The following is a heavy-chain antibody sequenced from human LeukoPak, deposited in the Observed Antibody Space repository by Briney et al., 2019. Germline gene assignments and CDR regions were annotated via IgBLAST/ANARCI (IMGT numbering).Heavy chain of an antibody. CDR1: GFTFTTSA. V-gene: IGHV1-58*02. D-gene: IGHD5-12*01. CDR2: IVVDTGYT. J-gene: IGHJ6*02. CDR3: AADLMPQTGYAYGMGV. Sequence: TSVRVSCKASGFTFTTSAMQWVRQARGQRLEWIGWIVVDTGYTNYAQTFQERLTITRDMSTSTAYMDLSSLRSEDTAVYYCAADLMPQTGYAYGMGVWGQGITVTVSS.